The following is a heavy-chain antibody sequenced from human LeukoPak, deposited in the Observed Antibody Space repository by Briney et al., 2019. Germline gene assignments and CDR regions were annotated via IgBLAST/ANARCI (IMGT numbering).Heavy chain of an antibody. Sequence: PGGSLKLSCVASGFTFSSYAMHWVRQAPGKGLEWVAVISYDGSNKYYADSVKGRFTISRDNSKNTLYLQMDSLRAEDTAVYYCAREGDGDYLAAFDYWGQGTLVTVSS. CDR3: AREGDGDYLAAFDY. CDR2: ISYDGSNK. D-gene: IGHD4-17*01. CDR1: GFTFSSYA. J-gene: IGHJ4*02. V-gene: IGHV3-30-3*01.